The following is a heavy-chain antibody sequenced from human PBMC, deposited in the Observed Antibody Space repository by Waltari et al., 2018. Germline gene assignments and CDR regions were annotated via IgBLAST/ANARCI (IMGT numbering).Heavy chain of an antibody. CDR2: INQSGNT. CDR3: ARRVTMTKNFGEKIKQSYPYMDV. D-gene: IGHD4-17*01. Sequence: QVQLQQWGAGLLRPSETLSLTCGVYGGSFSGNYWTWIRQSPGKGLEWIGEINQSGNTKYNPSLKSRVTMSVDTSKNHFSLNLTSVTAADTGLYYCARRVTMTKNFGEKIKQSYPYMDVWGAGTTVIVSS. V-gene: IGHV4-34*01. CDR1: GGSFSGNY. J-gene: IGHJ6*03.